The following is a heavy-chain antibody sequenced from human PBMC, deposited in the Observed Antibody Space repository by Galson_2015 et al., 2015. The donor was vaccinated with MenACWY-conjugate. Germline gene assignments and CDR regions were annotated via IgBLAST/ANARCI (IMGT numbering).Heavy chain of an antibody. D-gene: IGHD3-22*01. CDR2: ISSNGGST. J-gene: IGHJ4*02. CDR1: GFTFSSYA. Sequence: SLRLSCAASGFTFSSYAMHWVRQAPGKGLEYVSAISSNGGSTYYADSVKGRFTISRDNSKNTLYLQMSSLRAEDTAVYYCVKEAPDGYYYDSSGSYFDYWGQGTLVTVSS. V-gene: IGHV3-64D*06. CDR3: VKEAPDGYYYDSSGSYFDY.